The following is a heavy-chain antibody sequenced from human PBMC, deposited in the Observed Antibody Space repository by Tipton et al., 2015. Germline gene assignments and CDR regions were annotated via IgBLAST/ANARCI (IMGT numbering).Heavy chain of an antibody. CDR3: ARFDYGDYLTGFDP. V-gene: IGHV4-59*01. CDR2: IQYSGST. D-gene: IGHD4-17*01. Sequence: TLSLTCTVSSDSISKYYWSWIRQPPGKELEWIGYIQYSGSTNYNPSLKSRVTISVDTSKSQFSLTLNSVAAADTAVYYCARFDYGDYLTGFDPWGQGTLVTVSS. J-gene: IGHJ5*02. CDR1: SDSISKYY.